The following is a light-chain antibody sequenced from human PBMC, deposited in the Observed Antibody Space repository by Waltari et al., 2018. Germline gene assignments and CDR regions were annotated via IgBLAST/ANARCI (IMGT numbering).Light chain of an antibody. V-gene: IGLV2-14*01. CDR1: SSDIGAYDY. CDR2: DVR. J-gene: IGLJ1*01. CDR3: SSPTTRSTQV. Sequence: QSGLTQPASVSGSPGQSITISCIGTSSDIGAYDYVSWYQQHPGKAPKLLIYDVRDRPSGGSHRFSGSKSGNATSLTISVLQAEDEATYYCSSPTTRSTQVFGSGTKVTV.